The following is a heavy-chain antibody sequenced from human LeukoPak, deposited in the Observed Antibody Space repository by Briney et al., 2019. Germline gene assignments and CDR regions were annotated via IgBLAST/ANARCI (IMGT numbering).Heavy chain of an antibody. Sequence: GGSLRLSCAASGFTFSTYAMSWVRQAPGKGLEWVSDISTSGGGTYYTDSVKGRFTISRDNPKNTLYLQMNSLRAEDTAVYYCTTPGDSGWYNHWGQGTLVTVSS. V-gene: IGHV3-23*01. CDR1: GFTFSTYA. J-gene: IGHJ4*02. CDR2: ISTSGGGT. CDR3: TTPGDSGWYNH. D-gene: IGHD6-19*01.